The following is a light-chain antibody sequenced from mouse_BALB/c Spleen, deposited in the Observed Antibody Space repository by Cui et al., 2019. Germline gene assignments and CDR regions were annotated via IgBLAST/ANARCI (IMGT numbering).Light chain of an antibody. CDR2: WAS. CDR3: QQYSSYPT. V-gene: IGKV6-23*01. J-gene: IGKJ2*01. CDR1: QDVGTA. Sequence: DIVMTQSHKFMSTSVGDRVSITCKASQDVGTAVAWYQQKPGQSPKLLIYWASTRHTGVPDRFTGSGSGTDFTLTMSNVQSEDLADYFCQQYSSYPTFGGGTKLEIK.